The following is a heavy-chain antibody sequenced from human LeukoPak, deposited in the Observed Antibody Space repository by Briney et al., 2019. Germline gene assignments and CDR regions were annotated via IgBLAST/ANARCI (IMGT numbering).Heavy chain of an antibody. V-gene: IGHV4-39*01. CDR1: GGSISSYY. Sequence: SETLSLTCTVSGGSISSYYWGWIRQPPGKGLEWIGSIYYSGSTYYNPSLKSRVTISVDTSKNQFSLKLSSVTAADTAVYYCARGLRYFDWLYHHSTCWFDPWGQGTLVTVSS. J-gene: IGHJ5*02. D-gene: IGHD3-9*01. CDR2: IYYSGST. CDR3: ARGLRYFDWLYHHSTCWFDP.